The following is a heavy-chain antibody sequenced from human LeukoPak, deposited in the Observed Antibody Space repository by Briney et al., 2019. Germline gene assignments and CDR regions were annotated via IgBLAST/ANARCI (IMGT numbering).Heavy chain of an antibody. V-gene: IGHV3-74*01. CDR3: LTIVETTIDGFDI. CDR1: GFTFSKNW. CDR2: ISPDDKTT. Sequence: GGSLRLSCAASGFTFSKNWLHWVRQAPWKGLVWVSRISPDDKTTSYADSVKGRFTVSRDDAKKTLYLQMNSLRAEDTAVYYCLTIVETTIDGFDIWGQGAMVTVSS. D-gene: IGHD1-26*01. J-gene: IGHJ3*02.